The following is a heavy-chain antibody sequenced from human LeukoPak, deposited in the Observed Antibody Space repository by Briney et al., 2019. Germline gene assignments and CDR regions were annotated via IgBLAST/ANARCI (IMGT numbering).Heavy chain of an antibody. CDR1: GFTFSSYA. Sequence: GGSLRLSCAASGFTFSSYAMSWVRQAPGQGLEWVSGISTSGDSSYYADSVQGRFTISRDNSKNTLYLQMNSLRAEDTAMYYCAKDESAATFIFDYWGQGTLVTVSS. V-gene: IGHV3-23*01. CDR2: ISTSGDSS. J-gene: IGHJ4*02. D-gene: IGHD6-25*01. CDR3: AKDESAATFIFDY.